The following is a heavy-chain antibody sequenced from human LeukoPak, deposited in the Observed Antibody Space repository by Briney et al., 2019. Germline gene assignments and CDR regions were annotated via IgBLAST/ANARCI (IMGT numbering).Heavy chain of an antibody. V-gene: IGHV4-61*02. CDR3: ARDLGRSVNWFDP. CDR2: IYTSGST. J-gene: IGHJ5*02. CDR1: GGSISSGSYY. Sequence: SETLSLTCTVSGGSISSGSYYWSWIRQPAGKGLEWIGRIYTSGSTNYNPSLKSRVTISVDTSKNQFSLKLSSVTAADTAVYYCARDLGRSVNWFDPWGQGTLVTISS. D-gene: IGHD1-14*01.